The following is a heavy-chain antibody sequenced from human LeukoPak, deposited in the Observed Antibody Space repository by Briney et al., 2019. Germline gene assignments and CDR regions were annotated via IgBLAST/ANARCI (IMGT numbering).Heavy chain of an antibody. Sequence: GESLKISCKGSGYSFTSYWIGWVRQMPGKGLEWMGIIYPGDSDTRYSPSFQGQVTISADKSISTAYLQWSSLKASDTATYYCARHKKWTRCGDYSYYYYYYGMDVWGQGTTVTVSS. CDR2: IYPGDSDT. V-gene: IGHV5-51*01. D-gene: IGHD4-17*01. J-gene: IGHJ6*02. CDR3: ARHKKWTRCGDYSYYYYYYGMDV. CDR1: GYSFTSYW.